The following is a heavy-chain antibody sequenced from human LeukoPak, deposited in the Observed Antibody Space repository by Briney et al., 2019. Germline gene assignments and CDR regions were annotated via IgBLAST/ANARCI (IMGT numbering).Heavy chain of an antibody. J-gene: IGHJ6*03. V-gene: IGHV4-4*07. CDR1: GGSISSYY. CDR3: ARDRFDDRSGYYYHYYYYMDV. CDR2: MSTSGNS. D-gene: IGHD3-22*01. Sequence: SETLSLTCTVSGGSISSYYWSWIRQPAGKGLEWIGRMSTSGNSDYNPSLKSRVTMSLDTSKNQFSLKLSSVTAAGTAVYYCARDRFDDRSGYYYHYYYYMDVWGKGTTVTVSS.